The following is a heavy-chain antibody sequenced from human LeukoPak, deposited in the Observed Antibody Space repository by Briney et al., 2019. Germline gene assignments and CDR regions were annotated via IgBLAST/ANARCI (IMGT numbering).Heavy chain of an antibody. Sequence: GSLRLSCAASGFTLSSLWMSLVRQAPGGGPGWVADINQDGGTTYYVASVKGRFTISRDNAKNSLSLQMSSPRAEDTAVYYCTKDRQGPNQYHMDVWGKGTTVTVYS. CDR3: TKDRQGPNQYHMDV. V-gene: IGHV3-7*01. CDR2: INQDGGTT. CDR1: GFTLSSLW. J-gene: IGHJ6*03.